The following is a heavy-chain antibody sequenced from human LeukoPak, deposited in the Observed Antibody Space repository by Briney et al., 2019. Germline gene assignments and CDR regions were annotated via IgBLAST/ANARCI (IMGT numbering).Heavy chain of an antibody. V-gene: IGHV3-21*01. D-gene: IGHD3-10*01. Sequence: GGSLRLSCAASGFTFSSFPMNWVRQAPGKGLEWVSSISGSSHYIYYADSVKGRFTISRDNAKNTLYLQMNSLRAEDTAVYYCARGNYYGQDYWGQGTLVTVSS. CDR1: GFTFSSFP. CDR3: ARGNYYGQDY. J-gene: IGHJ4*02. CDR2: ISGSSHYI.